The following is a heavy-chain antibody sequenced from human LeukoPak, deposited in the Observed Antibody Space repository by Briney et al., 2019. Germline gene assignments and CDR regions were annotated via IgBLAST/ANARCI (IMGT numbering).Heavy chain of an antibody. CDR2: IYYSGST. CDR3: ARPPGEVTTNDAFDI. D-gene: IGHD4-17*01. V-gene: IGHV4-59*08. Sequence: PSETLSLTCTVSGGSISSYYWSWIRQPPGKGLEWIGYIYYSGSTNYNPSLKSRVTISVDTSKNQFSLKLSSVTAADTAVYYCARPPGEVTTNDAFDIWGQGTMVTVSS. CDR1: GGSISSYY. J-gene: IGHJ3*02.